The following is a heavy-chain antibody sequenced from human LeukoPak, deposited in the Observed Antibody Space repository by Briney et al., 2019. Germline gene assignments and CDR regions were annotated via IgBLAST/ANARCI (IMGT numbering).Heavy chain of an antibody. CDR3: ARGGVNWGFWYFDL. D-gene: IGHD7-27*01. CDR2: IKSDGSSP. CDR1: GFSFSTYW. Sequence: PGGSLRLSCAASGFSFSTYWMHWVRQVPGKGPVWVSRIKSDGSSPSYAASVKGRFTISRDNANNTLYLQMNSLKAEDTAVYYCARGGVNWGFWYFDLWGRGTLVTVSS. V-gene: IGHV3-74*01. J-gene: IGHJ2*01.